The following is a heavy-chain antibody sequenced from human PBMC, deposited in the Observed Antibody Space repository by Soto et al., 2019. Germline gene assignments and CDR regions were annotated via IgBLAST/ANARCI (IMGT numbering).Heavy chain of an antibody. V-gene: IGHV3-23*01. CDR2: ISGSGGST. D-gene: IGHD2-2*01. J-gene: IGHJ4*02. Sequence: LRLSCAASGFTFSSYAMSWVRQAPGKGLEWVSAISGSGGSTYYADSVKGRFTISRDNSKNTLYLQMNSLRAEDTAVYYCAKDYEDVVVPAAIGDIDYWGQGTLVTVSS. CDR1: GFTFSSYA. CDR3: AKDYEDVVVPAAIGDIDY.